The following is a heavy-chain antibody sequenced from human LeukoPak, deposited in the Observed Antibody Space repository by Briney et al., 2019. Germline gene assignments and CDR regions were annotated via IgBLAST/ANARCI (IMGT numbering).Heavy chain of an antibody. CDR3: ARAGEFIVATTHGDYYYYYMDV. CDR1: GGSISSYY. V-gene: IGHV4-59*01. D-gene: IGHD5-12*01. Sequence: SETLSLTCTVSGGSISSYYWSWIRQPPGKGLEWIGYIYYSGSTNYNPSLKSRVTISVDTSKNQFSLKLSSVTAADTAVYYCARAGEFIVATTHGDYYYYYMDVWGKGTTVTVSS. J-gene: IGHJ6*03. CDR2: IYYSGST.